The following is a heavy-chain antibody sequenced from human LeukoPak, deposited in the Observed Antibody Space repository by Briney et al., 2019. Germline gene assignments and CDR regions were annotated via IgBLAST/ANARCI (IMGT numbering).Heavy chain of an antibody. CDR3: AKDQYTSSSGRVNFDY. J-gene: IGHJ4*02. CDR1: GFTFNNYA. V-gene: IGHV3-23*01. CDR2: FSGSGGST. Sequence: GXSLRLSCAASGFTFNNYAMSWVRQAPGKGGEWVSTFSGSGGSTYYADSVKGRFTISRDNSKNTLYLQMNSLGPEHTAVYYCAKDQYTSSSGRVNFDYWGQGTLVTVSS. D-gene: IGHD6-6*01.